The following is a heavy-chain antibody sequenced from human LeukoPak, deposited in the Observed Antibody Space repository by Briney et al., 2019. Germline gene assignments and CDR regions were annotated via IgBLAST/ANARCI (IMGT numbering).Heavy chain of an antibody. CDR2: IYYSGST. Sequence: PSETLSLTRTVSGGSISSYYWSWIRQPPGKGLEWIGYIYYSGSTNYNPSLKSRVTISVDTSKNQFSLKLSSVTAADTAVYYCARSGTTSVFAFDIWGQGTMVTVSS. V-gene: IGHV4-59*08. J-gene: IGHJ3*02. CDR3: ARSGTTSVFAFDI. D-gene: IGHD1-1*01. CDR1: GGSISSYY.